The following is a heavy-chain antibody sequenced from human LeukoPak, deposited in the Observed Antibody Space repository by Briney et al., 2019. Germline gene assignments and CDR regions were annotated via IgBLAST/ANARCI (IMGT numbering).Heavy chain of an antibody. Sequence: PGGSLRLSCSASGFTFSSYAMHWVRQAPGKGLEYVSAINSNGGTTYYSDSVKGRFTISRDNSKNTLYLQMSSLRAEDTAVYYCVKMGAYYYDSSGSNYWGQGTLVIVSS. CDR1: GFTFSSYA. D-gene: IGHD3-22*01. J-gene: IGHJ4*02. CDR2: INSNGGTT. V-gene: IGHV3-64D*09. CDR3: VKMGAYYYDSSGSNY.